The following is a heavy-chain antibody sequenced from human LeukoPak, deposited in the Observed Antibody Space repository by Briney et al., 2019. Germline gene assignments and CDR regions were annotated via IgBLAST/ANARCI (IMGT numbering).Heavy chain of an antibody. V-gene: IGHV1-69*04. Sequence: SVKVSCKASGGTSSSYAISWVRQAPGQGLEWMGRIIPILGIANYAQKFQGRVTTTADKSTSTAYMELSSLRSEDAAVYYCASLAVAGTGYYFDYWGQGTLVTVSS. D-gene: IGHD6-19*01. J-gene: IGHJ4*02. CDR3: ASLAVAGTGYYFDY. CDR2: IIPILGIA. CDR1: GGTSSSYA.